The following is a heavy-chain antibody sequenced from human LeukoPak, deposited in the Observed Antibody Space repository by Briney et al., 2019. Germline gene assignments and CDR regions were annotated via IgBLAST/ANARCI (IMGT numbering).Heavy chain of an antibody. CDR3: ARAKPKNMVRGLIMRRESRYYFDY. D-gene: IGHD3-10*01. V-gene: IGHV3-11*01. CDR1: GFTFSDYY. CDR2: ISISGNMI. J-gene: IGHJ4*02. Sequence: GGSLRLSCAASGFTFSDYYMSWIRQAPGKGLEWVSYISISGNMISYADSVKGRFTISRDNSKSTLYIQMNSLRAEDTAVYYCARAKPKNMVRGLIMRRESRYYFDYWGQGTLVTVSS.